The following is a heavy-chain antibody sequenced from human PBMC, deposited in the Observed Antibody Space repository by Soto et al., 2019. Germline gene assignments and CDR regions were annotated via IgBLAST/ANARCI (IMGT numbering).Heavy chain of an antibody. Sequence: PGGSLRLSCAASGFTFINYGMGWVRQAPGKGLEWVSSISGSGGSSYHADSVRGRITISRDNSKNTLFLQMNNLRAEDTAIYYCAGRGEVEVTGFVYRGQETMVTVSS. J-gene: IGHJ4*02. CDR3: AGRGEVEVTGFVY. V-gene: IGHV3-23*01. CDR1: GFTFINYG. CDR2: ISGSGGSS. D-gene: IGHD3-22*01.